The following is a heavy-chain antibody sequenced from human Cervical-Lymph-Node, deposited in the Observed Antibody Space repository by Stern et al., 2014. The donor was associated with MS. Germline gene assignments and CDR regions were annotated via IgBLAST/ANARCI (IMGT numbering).Heavy chain of an antibody. CDR1: GGSVSSAAYY. CDR3: ARYRNQYGYYGVDV. Sequence: VPLEESGPGLVKPSETLSLTCAVSGGSVSSAAYYWSWIRQPPGKGPEWIGHIYYTGSTNYNPSLKSRVTISVDTSKNQFSLRLNSVTAADTAVYYCARYRNQYGYYGVDVWGQGTTVTVSS. J-gene: IGHJ6*02. D-gene: IGHD3-16*02. V-gene: IGHV4-61*08. CDR2: IYYTGST.